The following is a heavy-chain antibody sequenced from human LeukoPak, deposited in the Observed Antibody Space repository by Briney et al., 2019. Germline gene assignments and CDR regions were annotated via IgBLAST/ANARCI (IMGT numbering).Heavy chain of an antibody. CDR3: AKWGDYDVLTGYYVPDY. J-gene: IGHJ4*02. CDR1: GFPFNSFW. V-gene: IGHV3-23*01. CDR2: IFGSGGST. D-gene: IGHD3-9*01. Sequence: GGALVLSCAASGFPFNSFWMDWVRPAPGKGVEWGSAIFGSGGSTYYADSVKGRFTISRDNSKSTLYLQMNSLRAEDTALYYCAKWGDYDVLTGYYVPDYWGQGTLVTVSS.